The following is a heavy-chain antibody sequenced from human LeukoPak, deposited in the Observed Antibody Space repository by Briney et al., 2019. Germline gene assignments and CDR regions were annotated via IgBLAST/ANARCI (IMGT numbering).Heavy chain of an antibody. J-gene: IGHJ4*02. CDR2: IYYSGST. V-gene: IGHV4-59*01. CDR1: SESFSGYY. D-gene: IGHD3-9*01. Sequence: SETLSLTCAIYSESFSGYYWSWIRQPPGKGLEWIGYIYYSGSTNYNPSLKRRVTISVDTAKNQFSLKLSSVTAADTAVYYCARGYYDILTGYYPIDYWGQGTLVTVSS. CDR3: ARGYYDILTGYYPIDY.